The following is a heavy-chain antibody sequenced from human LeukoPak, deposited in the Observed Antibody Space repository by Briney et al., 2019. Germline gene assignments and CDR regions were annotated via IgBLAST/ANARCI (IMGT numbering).Heavy chain of an antibody. CDR3: GRCGAGFDH. J-gene: IGHJ4*02. CDR2: IYPSDSDT. Sequence: GESLKISCKTSGYIFTSYWIGWVRQMPGKGLEWLGIIYPSDSDTRYSPSSQGQVTISADKSISTAYLQWSSLKASDTAMYYCGRCGAGFDHWGQGTLVTVSS. D-gene: IGHD6-19*01. V-gene: IGHV5-51*01. CDR1: GYIFTSYW.